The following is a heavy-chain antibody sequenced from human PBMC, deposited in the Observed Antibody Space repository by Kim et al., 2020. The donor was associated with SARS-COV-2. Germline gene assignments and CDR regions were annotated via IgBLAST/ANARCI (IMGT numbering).Heavy chain of an antibody. V-gene: IGHV3-11*03. Sequence: YATSVKGRFTTSRDTAKNSLYLQMNSLRAEATAVYYCAKQYGDYGWYFDLWGRGTLVTVSS. CDR3: AKQYGDYGWYFDL. J-gene: IGHJ2*01. D-gene: IGHD4-17*01.